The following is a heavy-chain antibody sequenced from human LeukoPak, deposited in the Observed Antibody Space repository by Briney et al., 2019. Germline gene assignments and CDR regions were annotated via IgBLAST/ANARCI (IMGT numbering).Heavy chain of an antibody. V-gene: IGHV3-74*01. D-gene: IGHD6-19*01. CDR3: ARGGVSSPTIDY. CDR1: GFTFSTYW. J-gene: IGHJ4*02. CDR2: INTDGTTT. Sequence: GGSLRLSCAASGFTFSTYWMHWVRQPPGKGLVWLSRINTDGTTTTYADSVKGRFTISRDNAKSALYLQLNSLRADDTAVYFCARGGVSSPTIDYWGQGTLVTLSS.